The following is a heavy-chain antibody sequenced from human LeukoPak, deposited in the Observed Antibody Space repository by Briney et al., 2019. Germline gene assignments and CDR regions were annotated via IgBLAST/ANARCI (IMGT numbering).Heavy chain of an antibody. D-gene: IGHD6-25*01. V-gene: IGHV3-9*01. CDR2: ISWNSDSI. CDR3: ARDVRGSAAFDI. J-gene: IGHJ3*02. Sequence: GGSLRLSCAASGFTFDDYAMHWVRQAPGKGLEWVSGISWNSDSIGYADSVKGRFTISRDNAKNSLYLQMNSLRAEDTAVYYCARDVRGSAAFDIWGQGTMVTVSA. CDR1: GFTFDDYA.